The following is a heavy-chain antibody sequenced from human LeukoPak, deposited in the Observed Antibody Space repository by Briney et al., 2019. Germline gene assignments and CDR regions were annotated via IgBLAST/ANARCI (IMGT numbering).Heavy chain of an antibody. Sequence: SGTLSLTCAVSGGSISSSNWWSWVRQPPGKGLEWIGEIYHSGSTNYKPSLKNRVTISVDKSKNQFSLKLTSVTAADTAVYYCARSDTRSSWFDPWGQGTLVTVSS. V-gene: IGHV4-4*02. D-gene: IGHD5-18*01. CDR2: IYHSGST. J-gene: IGHJ5*02. CDR1: GGSISSSNW. CDR3: ARSDTRSSWFDP.